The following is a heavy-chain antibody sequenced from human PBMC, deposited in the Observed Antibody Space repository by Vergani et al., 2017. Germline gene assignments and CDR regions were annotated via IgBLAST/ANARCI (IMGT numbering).Heavy chain of an antibody. J-gene: IGHJ2*01. CDR1: GDSITNGGFS. CDR2: IFPSGNS. CDR3: ARHGSGKYYIRNWYFDL. V-gene: IGHV4-30-2*01. D-gene: IGHD3-10*01. Sequence: QLQLQESGSGLVKPSQTLSLTCAVSGDSITNGGFSWNWIRQPPGKGPEWIGYIFPSGNSDYNPSLKNRVSISLDKSKNQFSLRLSSVTAADTAVYYCARHGSGKYYIRNWYFDLWGRGTLVTVSS.